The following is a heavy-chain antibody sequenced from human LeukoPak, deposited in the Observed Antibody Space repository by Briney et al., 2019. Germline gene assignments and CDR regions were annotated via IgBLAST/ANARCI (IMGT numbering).Heavy chain of an antibody. J-gene: IGHJ4*02. Sequence: SETLSLTCTVSGGSISGHYWSWIRQAAGKGLEWIGRVYSTGTTNYNPSLVSRATLSIDTSKNQFSLKVRSVTAADTAVYFCARGSYGGDTGYYFDYWGQGTLVTVSS. CDR1: GGSISGHY. D-gene: IGHD4-23*01. CDR2: VYSTGTT. CDR3: ARGSYGGDTGYYFDY. V-gene: IGHV4-4*07.